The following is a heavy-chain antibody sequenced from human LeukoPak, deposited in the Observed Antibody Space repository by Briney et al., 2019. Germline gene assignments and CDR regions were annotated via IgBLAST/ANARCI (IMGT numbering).Heavy chain of an antibody. D-gene: IGHD2-2*01. J-gene: IGHJ4*02. Sequence: GSSVKVSCKASGGTFSSYAISWVRQAPGQGLEWMGRIIPILGIANYAQKFQGRVTITADKSTSTAYMELSSLRSEDTAVYYCARALTSGVVPAAISLLLARPATFFDYWGQGTLVTVSS. CDR1: GGTFSSYA. CDR2: IIPILGIA. V-gene: IGHV1-69*04. CDR3: ARALTSGVVPAAISLLLARPATFFDY.